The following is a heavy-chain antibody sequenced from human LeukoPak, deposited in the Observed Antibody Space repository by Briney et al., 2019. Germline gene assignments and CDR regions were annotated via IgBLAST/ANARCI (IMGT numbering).Heavy chain of an antibody. J-gene: IGHJ4*02. D-gene: IGHD4/OR15-4a*01. CDR2: IYIGGST. Sequence: GGSLRLSCAASGLTVSSNYMSWVRQAPGKGLEWVSVIYIGGSTAYADSVKGRFTISRDNSKNTLYLQLNSLRVEDTAVFYCARDPGGAKFDYWGQGTLVTVSS. V-gene: IGHV3-53*01. CDR3: ARDPGGAKFDY. CDR1: GLTVSSNY.